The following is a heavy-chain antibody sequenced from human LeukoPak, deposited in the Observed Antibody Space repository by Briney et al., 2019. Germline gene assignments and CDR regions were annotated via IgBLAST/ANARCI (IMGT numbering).Heavy chain of an antibody. CDR2: MNPNSGNT. CDR1: GYTFTSYD. V-gene: IGHV1-8*01. CDR3: ARGGRGHYDYVWGSINTIDY. J-gene: IGHJ4*02. Sequence: GASVKVSCKASGYTFTSYDINWVRQATGQGLEWMGWMNPNSGNTGYAQKFQGRVTMTSNTSISTAYMELSSLRSEDTAVYYCARGGRGHYDYVWGSINTIDYWGQGTLVTVSS. D-gene: IGHD3-16*01.